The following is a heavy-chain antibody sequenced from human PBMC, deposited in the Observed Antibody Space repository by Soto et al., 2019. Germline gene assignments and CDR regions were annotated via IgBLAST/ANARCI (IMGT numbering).Heavy chain of an antibody. D-gene: IGHD3-10*01. CDR3: AHSGAYFSGSGSYYNFDS. CDR1: GFSLTTSGVC. Sequence: SGPTLVNPTQTLTLTCTFSGFSLTTSGVCVNWIRQPPGKALEWLALIDWDDEKYYRASLKTRLTISRDTSKNQVVLTMTNMDPMDTATYYCAHSGAYFSGSGSYYNFDSWGQGPLVTVSS. CDR2: IDWDDEK. J-gene: IGHJ4*02. V-gene: IGHV2-70*12.